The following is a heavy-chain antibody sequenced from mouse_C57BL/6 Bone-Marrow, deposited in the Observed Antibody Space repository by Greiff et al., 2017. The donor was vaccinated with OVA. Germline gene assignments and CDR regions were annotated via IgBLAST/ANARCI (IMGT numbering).Heavy chain of an antibody. CDR3: ARRGYYGPYYAMDY. CDR2: IDPSDSYT. CDR1: GYTFTSYW. Sequence: QVQLQQPGAELVMPGASVKLSCKASGYTFTSYWMHWVKQRPGQGLEWIGEIDPSDSYTNYNQKFKGKSTLTVDKSSSTAYMQLSSLTSEDSAVYYGARRGYYGPYYAMDYWGQGTSVTVSS. V-gene: IGHV1-69*01. D-gene: IGHD1-2*01. J-gene: IGHJ4*01.